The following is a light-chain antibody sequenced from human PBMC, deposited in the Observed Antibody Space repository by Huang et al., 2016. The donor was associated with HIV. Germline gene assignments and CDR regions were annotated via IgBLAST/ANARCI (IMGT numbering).Light chain of an antibody. Sequence: DIQMTQSPSSLSASVGDRVTITCQASQDISNYLSWYQHKPGRAPKPLIFDASSLETGVPSRFSGSGSGTYFTLTIASLQLEDVATYYCQHYDDPYTFGQGTKLEIK. V-gene: IGKV1-33*01. CDR1: QDISNY. CDR3: QHYDDPYT. J-gene: IGKJ2*01. CDR2: DAS.